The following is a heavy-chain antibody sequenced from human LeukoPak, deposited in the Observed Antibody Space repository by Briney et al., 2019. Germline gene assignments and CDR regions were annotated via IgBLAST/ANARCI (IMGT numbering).Heavy chain of an antibody. CDR3: AREDYSGYGIFDY. CDR2: ISRGSSYI. D-gene: IGHD5-12*01. Sequence: GGALRLACAASRFTFDSYTIHWVRQAPGKGLEWVSSISRGSSYIYDADSVEGRFTISRDNAKNSLDLQMNSMRAEDTAVYYCAREDYSGYGIFDYWGLGTLVTVSS. J-gene: IGHJ4*02. CDR1: RFTFDSYT. V-gene: IGHV3-21*01.